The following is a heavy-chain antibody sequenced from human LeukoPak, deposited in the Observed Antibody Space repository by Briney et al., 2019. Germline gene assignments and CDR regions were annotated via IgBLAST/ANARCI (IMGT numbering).Heavy chain of an antibody. CDR2: ISAYNGNT. V-gene: IGHV1-18*01. D-gene: IGHD1-1*01. CDR3: ARELSWDWNEHFDY. CDR1: GYTFTSYG. Sequence: SVKISCKASGYTFTSYGISWVRQAPGQGLEWMGWISAYNGNTNYAQKLQGRVTMTTDTSTSTAYMELRSLRSDDTAVYYCARELSWDWNEHFDYWGQGTLVTVSS. J-gene: IGHJ4*02.